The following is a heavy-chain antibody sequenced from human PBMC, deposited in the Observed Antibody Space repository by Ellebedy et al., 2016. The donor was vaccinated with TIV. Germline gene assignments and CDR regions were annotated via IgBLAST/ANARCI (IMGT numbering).Heavy chain of an antibody. D-gene: IGHD3-16*01. CDR2: VRSDTTTK. Sequence: GGSLRLSCATSGFSISGMHWVRQAPGKGLEWVAFVRSDTTTKYYSDSVKGRFTISRDNSKNALDLQMNRLRAEDTAVYYCVKGAYPVPTVMAVWGQGTMVTVSS. J-gene: IGHJ6*02. CDR1: GFSISG. CDR3: VKGAYPVPTVMAV. V-gene: IGHV3-30*02.